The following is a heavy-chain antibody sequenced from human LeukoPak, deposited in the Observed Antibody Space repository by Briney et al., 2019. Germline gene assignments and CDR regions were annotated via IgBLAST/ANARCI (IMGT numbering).Heavy chain of an antibody. J-gene: IGHJ3*02. CDR3: ARAFWGNYYDNSGQSDDAFDI. Sequence: ASVKVSCKTSGYTFTSYAMHWVRQAPGQRLEWMGWINAGNGNTKYSQEFQGRVTITRDTSASTAYMELSSLRSEDMAVYYCARAFWGNYYDNSGQSDDAFDIWGQGTMVTVSS. CDR2: INAGNGNT. CDR1: GYTFTSYA. V-gene: IGHV1-3*03. D-gene: IGHD3-22*01.